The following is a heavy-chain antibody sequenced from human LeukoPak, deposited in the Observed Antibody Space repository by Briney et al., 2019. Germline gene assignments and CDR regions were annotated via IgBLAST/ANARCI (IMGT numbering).Heavy chain of an antibody. D-gene: IGHD2-21*01. Sequence: SETLSLTCTVSGGSISSGSYYWSWIRQPAGKGLEWIGRIYTSGSTNYKPSLKSRVTISVDTSKNQFSLKLSSVTAADTAVYYCARGESYRGYYFDYWGQGTLVTVSS. CDR1: GGSISSGSYY. V-gene: IGHV4-61*02. CDR3: ARGESYRGYYFDY. J-gene: IGHJ4*02. CDR2: IYTSGST.